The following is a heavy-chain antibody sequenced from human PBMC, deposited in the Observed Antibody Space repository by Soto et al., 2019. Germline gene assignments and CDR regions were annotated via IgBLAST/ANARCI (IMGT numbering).Heavy chain of an antibody. J-gene: IGHJ6*02. CDR3: ARRLRTLGSSSYGMDV. D-gene: IGHD6-13*01. V-gene: IGHV5-51*01. CDR2: IYPGDSDT. CDR1: GYSFTSYW. Sequence: GESLKISCKGSGYSFTSYWIGWVRQMPGKGLEWMGIIYPGDSDTRYSPSFQGQVTISADKSISTAYLQWSSLKASDTAMYYCARRLRTLGSSSYGMDVWGQGTTVTVSS.